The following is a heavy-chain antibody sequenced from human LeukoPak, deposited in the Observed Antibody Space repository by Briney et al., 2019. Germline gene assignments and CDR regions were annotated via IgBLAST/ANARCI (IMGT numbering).Heavy chain of an antibody. D-gene: IGHD3-10*01. CDR1: GFTFSNFP. J-gene: IGHJ4*02. V-gene: IGHV3-30*04. CDR2: IGCDGRIK. CDR3: ARDPVPGIPDYFDY. Sequence: GGSLRLSCAASGFTFSNFPMHWVRQAPGGGLEWVAVIGCDGRIKLYPDSVKGRFTISRDDPKNTLYLQMSGLTVEDTAVYYCARDPVPGIPDYFDYWGQGTLVIVSS.